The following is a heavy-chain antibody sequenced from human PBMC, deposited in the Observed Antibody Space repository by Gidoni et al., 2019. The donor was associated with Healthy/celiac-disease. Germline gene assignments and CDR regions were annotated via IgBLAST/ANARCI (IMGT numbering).Heavy chain of an antibody. CDR2: IMGSGGST. V-gene: IGHV3-23*01. D-gene: IGHD2-8*01. CDR3: AKDQYCTNGVCYGWGDYYYGMDV. J-gene: IGHJ6*02. Sequence: EVQLLESGGGLVQPGGSLRLYCAASGCTLSSYAMSWVRQAPGKGLECVSAIMGSGGSTYYADSVKCRFTISRDNSKNTLYLQMNILRAEDTAVYYCAKDQYCTNGVCYGWGDYYYGMDVWGQVTTVTVSS. CDR1: GCTLSSYA.